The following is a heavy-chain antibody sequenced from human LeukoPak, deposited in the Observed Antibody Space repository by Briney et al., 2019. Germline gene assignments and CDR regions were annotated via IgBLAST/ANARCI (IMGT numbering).Heavy chain of an antibody. D-gene: IGHD2-21*02. J-gene: IGHJ3*02. CDR2: ISAYNGNT. Sequence: ASVKVSCKASGYTFTSYGISWVRQAPGQGLEWMGWISAYNGNTNYAQKLQGRVTMTTDTSTSTAYMELRSLRSDDTAVYYCARDPIVVVTATPGDDAFDIWGQGTMVTVSS. V-gene: IGHV1-18*01. CDR3: ARDPIVVVTATPGDDAFDI. CDR1: GYTFTSYG.